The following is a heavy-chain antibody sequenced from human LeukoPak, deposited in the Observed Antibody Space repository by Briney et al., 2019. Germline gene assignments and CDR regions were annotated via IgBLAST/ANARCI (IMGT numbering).Heavy chain of an antibody. D-gene: IGHD6-13*01. CDR3: AKDAAAAAGLDGTFDY. J-gene: IGHJ4*02. Sequence: PGGSLRLSCAASGFTFSSYSMNWVRQAPGKGLEWVSSISSSSSYIYYADSVKGRFTISRDNAKNSLYLQMNSLRAEDTAMYYCAKDAAAAAGLDGTFDYWGQGTLVTVSS. V-gene: IGHV3-21*01. CDR2: ISSSSSYI. CDR1: GFTFSSYS.